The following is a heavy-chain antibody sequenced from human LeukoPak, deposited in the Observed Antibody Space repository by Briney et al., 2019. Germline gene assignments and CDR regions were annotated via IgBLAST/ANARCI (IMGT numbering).Heavy chain of an antibody. CDR1: GGSFSGYY. J-gene: IGHJ4*02. D-gene: IGHD3-22*01. V-gene: IGHV4-34*01. CDR3: ARGSDYYDSSGYLQW. Sequence: PSETLSLTCAVYGGSFSGYYWSWIRQPPGKGLEWIGEINHSGSTNYNPSLKSRVTISVDTSKNQFSLKLSSVTAADTAVYYCARGSDYYDSSGYLQWWGQGTLVTVSS. CDR2: INHSGST.